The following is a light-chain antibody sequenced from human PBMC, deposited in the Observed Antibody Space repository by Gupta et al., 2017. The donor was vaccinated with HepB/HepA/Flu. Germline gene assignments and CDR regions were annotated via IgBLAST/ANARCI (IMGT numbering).Light chain of an antibody. CDR3: SSRDISGNHWV. J-gene: IGLJ3*02. V-gene: IGLV3-19*01. CDR1: SLINFY. Sequence: SSDLTQDPSVSVALGQTVRITCRGDSLINFYASWYQQKPDQAPILVNYHKNSRPSGIPDRFSGSNSGNTASLTITGAQVEDEADYYCSSRDISGNHWVFGGGTKLTVL. CDR2: HKN.